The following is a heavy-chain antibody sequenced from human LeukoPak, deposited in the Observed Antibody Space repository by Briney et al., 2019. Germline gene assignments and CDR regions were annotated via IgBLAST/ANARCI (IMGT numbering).Heavy chain of an antibody. Sequence: GGSLRLSCAASGFTFSSYGTHWVRQAPGKGLEWVAVIWYDGSNKYYADSVKGRFTISRDNSKNTLYLQMNSLRAEDTAVYYCARDPALYYYGSGSYYYYYGMDVWGKGTTVTVSS. CDR2: IWYDGSNK. D-gene: IGHD3-10*01. CDR3: ARDPALYYYGSGSYYYYYGMDV. V-gene: IGHV3-33*01. CDR1: GFTFSSYG. J-gene: IGHJ6*04.